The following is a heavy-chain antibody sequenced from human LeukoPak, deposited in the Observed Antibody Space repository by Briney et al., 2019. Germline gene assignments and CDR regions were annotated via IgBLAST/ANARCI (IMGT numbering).Heavy chain of an antibody. J-gene: IGHJ4*02. V-gene: IGHV3-30*18. CDR1: GFTFSSYG. Sequence: GGSLRLSCEASGFTFSSYGMHWVRQAPGKGLEWVAVISYDGSNKYYADSVKGRFTISRDNSKNTLYLQMNSLRAEDTAVYYCAKDDYGDLQIDYWGQGTLVTVSS. CDR2: ISYDGSNK. CDR3: AKDDYGDLQIDY. D-gene: IGHD4-17*01.